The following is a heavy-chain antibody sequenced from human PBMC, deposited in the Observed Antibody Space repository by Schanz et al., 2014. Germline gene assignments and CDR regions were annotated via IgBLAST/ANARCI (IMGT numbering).Heavy chain of an antibody. CDR3: TRRVRIDY. D-gene: IGHD4-4*01. CDR1: GFSFSTHW. CDR2: ISNSGNTI. V-gene: IGHV3-48*04. J-gene: IGHJ4*02. Sequence: VQLVESGGGLVQPGGSVRLSCGASGFSFSTHWMAWVRQAPGKGLEWVSYISNSGNTIYYADSVKGRFTISRDNAKNSLYLQMNNLRVEDTAVYYGTRRVRIDYWGQGTLVTVSS.